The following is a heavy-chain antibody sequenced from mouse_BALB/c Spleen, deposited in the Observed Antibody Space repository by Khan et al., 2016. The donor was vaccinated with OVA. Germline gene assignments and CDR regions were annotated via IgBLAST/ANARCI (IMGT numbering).Heavy chain of an antibody. CDR1: GYTFTTYW. J-gene: IGHJ2*01. CDR2: INPTSGYT. V-gene: IGHV1-7*01. Sequence: QVQLKESGAELAKPGASVNMSCKASGYTFTTYWMHWVKQRPGQGLEWIGYINPTSGYTDYNDKFKDRATLSADKSSSTAYMQLNSLTSEDSAVYYCTRGRKDYWGQGTTLTVAS. CDR3: TRGRKDY.